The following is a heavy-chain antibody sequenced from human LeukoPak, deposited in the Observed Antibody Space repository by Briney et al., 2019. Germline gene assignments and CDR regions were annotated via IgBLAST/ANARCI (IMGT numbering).Heavy chain of an antibody. D-gene: IGHD3-3*01. V-gene: IGHV4-59*01. CDR1: GGSISSYY. Sequence: SETLSLTCTVSGGSISSYYWSWLRQPPGKGLEWIGYIYYSGSTNYNPSLKSRVTISVDTSKNQFSLKLSSVTAADTAVYYCARVSYDFWSGYLSRSYFDYWGQGTLVTVSS. CDR3: ARVSYDFWSGYLSRSYFDY. J-gene: IGHJ4*02. CDR2: IYYSGST.